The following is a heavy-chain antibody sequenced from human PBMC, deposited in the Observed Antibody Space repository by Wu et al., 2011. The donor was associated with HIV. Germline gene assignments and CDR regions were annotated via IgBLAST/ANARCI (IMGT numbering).Heavy chain of an antibody. CDR1: GGTFSSYG. CDR2: IIPFFDTK. Sequence: QVQLVQSGAEVKKPGSSVKVSCKASGGTFSSYGISWVRQAPGQGLEWMGGIIPFFDTKTYAQTFQGRVTFTADKSTGTVYMDLSRLTSEDTATYFCARDGDGDYMYTYFDSWGQGTLITVSS. V-gene: IGHV1-69*14. CDR3: ARDGDGDYMYTYFDS. D-gene: IGHD4-17*01. J-gene: IGHJ4*02.